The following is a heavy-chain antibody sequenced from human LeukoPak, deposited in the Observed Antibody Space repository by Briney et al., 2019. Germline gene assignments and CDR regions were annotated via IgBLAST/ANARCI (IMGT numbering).Heavy chain of an antibody. CDR1: DDSISDYY. Sequence: SETLFLTCTVSDDSISDYYRGWIRQPPGKGLEWIGYFHNSGTSTYNPSLKSRVTISADTSKNQFSLKLNSLTTADTAVYYCTRGAGWLIDYWGQGILVTVSS. D-gene: IGHD3-16*01. CDR2: FHNSGTS. V-gene: IGHV4-59*01. CDR3: TRGAGWLIDY. J-gene: IGHJ4*02.